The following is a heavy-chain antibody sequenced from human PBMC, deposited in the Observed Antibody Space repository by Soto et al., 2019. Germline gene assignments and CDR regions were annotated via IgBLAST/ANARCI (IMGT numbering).Heavy chain of an antibody. CDR2: INPNSGGT. CDR3: AREWVERIFNYYGMDV. CDR1: GYTFTGYY. V-gene: IGHV1-2*02. J-gene: IGHJ6*02. D-gene: IGHD3-3*01. Sequence: ASVKVSCKASGYTFTGYYMYWVRQAPGQELEWMGWINPNSGGTNYAQKFQGRVTMTRDTSMSTAYMELSRLRSDDTAVYYCAREWVERIFNYYGMDVWGQGTTVTVSS.